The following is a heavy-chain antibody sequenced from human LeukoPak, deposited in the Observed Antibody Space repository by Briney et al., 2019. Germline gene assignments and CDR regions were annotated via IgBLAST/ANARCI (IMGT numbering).Heavy chain of an antibody. D-gene: IGHD1-26*01. J-gene: IGHJ3*02. CDR1: GFTVSSDY. Sequence: GGSLRLSCAASGFTVSSDYMNWVRQAPGKGLEWVSVIYSDGSTYYADSVKGRFTISRDNSKNTLYLQMNSLRAEDTAVYYCARGGSYLSAFDIWGQGTMVTVSS. V-gene: IGHV3-53*01. CDR3: ARGGSYLSAFDI. CDR2: IYSDGST.